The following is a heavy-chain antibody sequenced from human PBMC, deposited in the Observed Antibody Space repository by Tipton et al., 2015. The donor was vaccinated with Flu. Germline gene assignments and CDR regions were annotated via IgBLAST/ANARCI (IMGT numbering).Heavy chain of an antibody. CDR1: GDSVSSNSAA. Sequence: LRLSCAISGDSVSSNSAAWNWIRPSPSRGLGWLGRTYYRSKWYNDYAVSVKSRITINPDTSKNQFSLQLNSVTPEDTAVYYCARGKGTGYYYGMDVWGQGTTVTVSS. J-gene: IGHJ6*02. CDR3: ARGKGTGYYYGMDV. D-gene: IGHD1-1*01. CDR2: TYYRSKWYN. V-gene: IGHV6-1*01.